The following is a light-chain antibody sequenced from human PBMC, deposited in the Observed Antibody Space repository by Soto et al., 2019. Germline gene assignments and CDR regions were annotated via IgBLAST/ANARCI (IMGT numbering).Light chain of an antibody. CDR3: QQYNSYSWT. CDR1: QSISSW. Sequence: DIQMTQSPSTLSASVGDRVTITCRASQSISSWLAWYQQKPGKAPKLLIYKASSLESGVPSSFSGSGSGTEFTLTISSLQPYDFATYYCQQYNSYSWTFGQGNKV. V-gene: IGKV1-5*03. J-gene: IGKJ1*01. CDR2: KAS.